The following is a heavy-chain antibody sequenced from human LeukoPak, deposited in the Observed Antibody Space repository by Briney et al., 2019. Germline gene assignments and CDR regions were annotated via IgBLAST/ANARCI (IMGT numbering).Heavy chain of an antibody. CDR1: GYTFTSYY. Sequence: ASVKVSCKASGYTFTSYYMHWVRQAPGQGLEWMGWINPNSGGTNYAQKFQGRVTMTRDTSISTAYMELSRLRSDDTAVYYCARQGRDRITMVRGEGYYFDYWGQGTLVTVSS. D-gene: IGHD3-10*01. CDR3: ARQGRDRITMVRGEGYYFDY. V-gene: IGHV1-2*02. CDR2: INPNSGGT. J-gene: IGHJ4*02.